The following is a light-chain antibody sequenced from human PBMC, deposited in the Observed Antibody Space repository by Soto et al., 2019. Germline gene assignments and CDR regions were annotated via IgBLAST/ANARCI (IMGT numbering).Light chain of an antibody. J-gene: IGKJ5*01. CDR2: DAS. CDR1: QSVSSY. V-gene: IGKV3-11*01. CDR3: QQRSNWPPIT. Sequence: EIMLTQSPATLSLSPGERATLSCRSSQSVSSYLDWYQQKPGQAPRLLIYDASNRATGIPARFSGSGSGTDFTLTISSLEPEDFAVYYCQQRSNWPPITFGQGTRLEI.